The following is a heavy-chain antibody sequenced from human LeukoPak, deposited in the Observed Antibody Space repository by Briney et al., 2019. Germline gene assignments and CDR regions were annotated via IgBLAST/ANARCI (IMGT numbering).Heavy chain of an antibody. CDR3: ARQGIRYFDWLLFSCFDY. CDR1: GGSISSSSYY. CDR2: IYYSGST. D-gene: IGHD3-9*01. J-gene: IGHJ4*02. Sequence: SETLSLTCTVSGGSISSSSYYWGWIRQPPGTGLEWIGSIYYSGSTYYNPSLKSRVTISVDTSKNQFSLKLSSVTAADTAVYYCARQGIRYFDWLLFSCFDYWGQGTLVTVSS. V-gene: IGHV4-39*01.